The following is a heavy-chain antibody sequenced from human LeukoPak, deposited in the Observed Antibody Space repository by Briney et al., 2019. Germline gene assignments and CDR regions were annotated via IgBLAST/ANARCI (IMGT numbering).Heavy chain of an antibody. CDR1: GGSISSYY. V-gene: IGHV4-59*01. CDR3: ARDDCSSTSCPLGFDI. Sequence: SETLSLTCTVSGGSISSYYWSWIRQPPGKGLEWIGHIYCSGSTNYNPSLKSRVTISVDTSKNQFSLKLSSVTAADTAVYYCARDDCSSTSCPLGFDIWGQGTMVTVSS. D-gene: IGHD2-2*01. J-gene: IGHJ3*02. CDR2: IYCSGST.